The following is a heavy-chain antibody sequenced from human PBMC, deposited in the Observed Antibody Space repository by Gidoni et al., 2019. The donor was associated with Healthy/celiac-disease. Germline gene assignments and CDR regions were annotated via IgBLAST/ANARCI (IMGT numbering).Heavy chain of an antibody. J-gene: IGHJ6*02. CDR3: VTTVTFSRYYYGMDV. V-gene: IGHV3-30*03. Sequence: QVQLVESGGGVVQPGRSLRLSCAASGFTFRSYGMHWVRQAPGKGLEWVAVISYDGSNKYYADSVKGRFTISRDNSKNTLYLQMNSLRAEDTAVYYCVTTVTFSRYYYGMDVWGQGTTVTVSS. CDR2: ISYDGSNK. CDR1: GFTFRSYG. D-gene: IGHD4-17*01.